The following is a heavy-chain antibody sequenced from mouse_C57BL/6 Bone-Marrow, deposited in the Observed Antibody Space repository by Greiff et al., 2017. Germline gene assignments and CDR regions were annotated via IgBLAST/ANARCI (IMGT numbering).Heavy chain of an antibody. J-gene: IGHJ1*03. CDR3: AGEGVYYYGSSYWYVDV. CDR2: IYPGDGDT. CDR1: GYAFSSSW. D-gene: IGHD1-1*01. Sequence: VQLQQSGPELVKPGASVKISCKASGYAFSSSWMNWVKQRPGKGLEWIGRIYPGDGDTNYNGKFKGKATLTADKSSSTAYMQLSSLTSEDSAVYVCAGEGVYYYGSSYWYVDVWGTGTTVTVSS. V-gene: IGHV1-82*01.